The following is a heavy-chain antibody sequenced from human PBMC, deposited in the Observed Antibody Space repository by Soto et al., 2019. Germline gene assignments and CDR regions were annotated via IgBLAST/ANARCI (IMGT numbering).Heavy chain of an antibody. J-gene: IGHJ4*02. V-gene: IGHV3-64*02. D-gene: IGHD3-22*01. CDR2: ISSNGGST. CDR1: GFTFSSYA. Sequence: EVQLVESGEGLVQPGGSLRLSCAASGFTFSSYAMHWVRQAPGKGLEYVSAISSNGGSTYYADSVKGRFTISRDNSKNTLYLQMGSLRAEDMAVYYCARGSCYYYPSPYFDYWGQGTLVTVSS. CDR3: ARGSCYYYPSPYFDY.